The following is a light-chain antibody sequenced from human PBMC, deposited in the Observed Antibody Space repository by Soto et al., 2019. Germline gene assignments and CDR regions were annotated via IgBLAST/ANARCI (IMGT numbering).Light chain of an antibody. CDR2: DVS. Sequence: QSVLNQPASVSGCPGQSTTISCTGTSSDGGGYNYVSWYQQHPGKAPKLMIYDVSNRPSGVSNRFSGSKSGNTASLTISGLQAEDEADYYCSSYTSSSTLLYVFGTGTKVTVL. V-gene: IGLV2-14*01. J-gene: IGLJ1*01. CDR3: SSYTSSSTLLYV. CDR1: SSDGGGYNY.